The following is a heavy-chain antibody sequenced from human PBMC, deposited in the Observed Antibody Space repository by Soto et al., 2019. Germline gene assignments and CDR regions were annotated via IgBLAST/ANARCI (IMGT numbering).Heavy chain of an antibody. CDR2: ISGIRDYI. CDR3: AREGVHNYNEYYFDY. CDR1: GFTFSYYT. J-gene: IGHJ4*02. Sequence: EVQLVESAGGLVNPGGSLRLSCAASGFTFSYYTVHWVRRAPGKGLEWVSSISGIRDYIRYADSVKGRFTISRDNAKTSLYLQMNSLTAEDTAVYYCAREGVHNYNEYYFDYWGQGTLVTVSS. D-gene: IGHD3-22*01. V-gene: IGHV3-21*06.